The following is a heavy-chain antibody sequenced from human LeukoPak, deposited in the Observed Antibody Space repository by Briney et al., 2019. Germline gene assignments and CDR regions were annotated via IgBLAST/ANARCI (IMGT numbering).Heavy chain of an antibody. CDR2: IYTSGST. V-gene: IGHV4-61*02. J-gene: IGHJ4*02. Sequence: SQTLSLTCTVSGGSISSGSYYWSWIRQPAGKGLEWIGRIYTSGSTNYNPSLKSRVTISVDTSKNQFSLKLSSVTAADTAMYYCARESAYDYVWGSYPKNYFDYWGQGTPVTVSS. D-gene: IGHD3-16*02. CDR3: ARESAYDYVWGSYPKNYFDY. CDR1: GGSISSGSYY.